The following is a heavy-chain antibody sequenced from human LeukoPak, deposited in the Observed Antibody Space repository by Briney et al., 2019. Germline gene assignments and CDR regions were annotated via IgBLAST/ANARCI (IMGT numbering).Heavy chain of an antibody. Sequence: ASVKVSCKASGYTFTSYGISWVRQAPGQGLEWMGWISAYNGNTNYAQKFQGRVTIATDESTSTAYMELSSLRSEDTAVYYCARGLNCSSTSCYLPFNYWGQGTLVTVSS. CDR2: ISAYNGNT. D-gene: IGHD2-2*01. V-gene: IGHV1-18*01. CDR1: GYTFTSYG. CDR3: ARGLNCSSTSCYLPFNY. J-gene: IGHJ4*02.